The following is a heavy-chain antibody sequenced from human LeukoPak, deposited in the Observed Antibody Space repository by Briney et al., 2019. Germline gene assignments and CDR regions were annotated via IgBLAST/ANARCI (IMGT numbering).Heavy chain of an antibody. V-gene: IGHV3-30*18. Sequence: GGSLRLSCAASGFTFSSYGMHWVRQAPGKGLEGVADISYDGSNKYYADSVKGRFTISRDNSKNTLYLQMNSLRAEDTAVYYCANTQGRYLSDDSGYGFGMDAWGQGATVTVSS. CDR3: ANTQGRYLSDDSGYGFGMDA. J-gene: IGHJ6*02. D-gene: IGHD3-22*01. CDR2: ISYDGSNK. CDR1: GFTFSSYG.